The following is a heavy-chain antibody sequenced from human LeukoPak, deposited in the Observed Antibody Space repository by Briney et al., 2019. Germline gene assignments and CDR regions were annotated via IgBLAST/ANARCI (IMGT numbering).Heavy chain of an antibody. D-gene: IGHD1-26*01. CDR3: AKGLGGIEAYFDY. CDR1: GFTFDDYA. V-gene: IGHV3-9*03. CDR2: ISWNSGSI. Sequence: LRLSCAASGFTFDDYAMHWVRQAPGKGLEWVSGISWNSGSIGYADSVKGRFTISRDNAKNSLYLQMNSLRAEDMALYYCAKGLGGIEAYFDYWGQGTLVTVSS. J-gene: IGHJ4*02.